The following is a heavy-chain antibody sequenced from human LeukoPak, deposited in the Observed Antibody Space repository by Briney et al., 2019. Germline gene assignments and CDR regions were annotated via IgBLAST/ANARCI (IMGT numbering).Heavy chain of an antibody. CDR2: INYSGST. V-gene: IGHV4-59*08. CDR1: AGSITSQY. D-gene: IGHD2-2*01. Sequence: SETLSLTCTVSAGSITSQYWSWIRQPPGKAREYIGYINYSGSTNYNPSLKSRVAISVDTSKNQFSLKLSSVTAADTAVYYCARLSTDNVVLPGAMAYYFDCWGQGTLVTVSS. J-gene: IGHJ4*02. CDR3: ARLSTDNVVLPGAMAYYFDC.